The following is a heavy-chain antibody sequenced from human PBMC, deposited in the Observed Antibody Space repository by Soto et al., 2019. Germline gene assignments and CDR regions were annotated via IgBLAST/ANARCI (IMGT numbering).Heavy chain of an antibody. Sequence: EVQLVESGGGLVQPGGSLRVSCAASGFTLRSHRIHWVRQAPGKGLEWVSRIDTDGGGTSYADSVQGRVTISTDNAKNTVYLQMNGLRAEDTAVYYCAAVFDLWGQGPLVTVSS. V-gene: IGHV3-74*01. CDR1: GFTLRSHR. J-gene: IGHJ5*02. CDR3: AAVFDL. CDR2: IDTDGGGT.